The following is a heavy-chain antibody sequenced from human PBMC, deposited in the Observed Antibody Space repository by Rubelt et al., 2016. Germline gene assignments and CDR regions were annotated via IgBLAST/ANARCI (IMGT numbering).Heavy chain of an antibody. CDR3: ARELRLDSSSLGY. V-gene: IGHV3-48*03. J-gene: IGHJ4*02. D-gene: IGHD6-6*01. Sequence: DCLKGRVTISRDNAKKSLYLQMNSLRAEDTAVYYCARELRLDSSSLGYWGQGTLVTVSS.